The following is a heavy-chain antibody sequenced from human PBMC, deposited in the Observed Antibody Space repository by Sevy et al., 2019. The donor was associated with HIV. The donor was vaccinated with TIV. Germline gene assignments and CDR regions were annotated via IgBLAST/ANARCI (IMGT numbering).Heavy chain of an antibody. J-gene: IGHJ6*02. V-gene: IGHV3-73*01. CDR3: TGGAPYPMDV. CDR1: GFTFTNAW. Sequence: GGSLRLSCAASGFTFTNAWMNWVRQASGKGLEWVGRIRSKAYNFATTYAASLKGRFTISRDDSKNTAYLQLNGLKTEDTAVYYCTGGAPYPMDVWGQGTTVTVSS. D-gene: IGHD3-10*01. CDR2: IRSKAYNFAT.